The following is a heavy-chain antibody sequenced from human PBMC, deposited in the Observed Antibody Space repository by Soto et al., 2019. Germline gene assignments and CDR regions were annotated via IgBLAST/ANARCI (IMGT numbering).Heavy chain of an antibody. D-gene: IGHD2-15*01. CDR2: ISAYNGNT. CDR1: GYTFTSYG. CDR3: AKDIAVVLYYYYYGMDV. Sequence: ASVKVSCKASGYTFTSYGISWVRQAPGQGLEWMGWISAYNGNTNYAQKLQGRVTMTSDTSTSTVYMELSSLRSEDTAVYYCAKDIAVVLYYYYYGMDVWGQGTTVTVSS. J-gene: IGHJ6*02. V-gene: IGHV1-18*01.